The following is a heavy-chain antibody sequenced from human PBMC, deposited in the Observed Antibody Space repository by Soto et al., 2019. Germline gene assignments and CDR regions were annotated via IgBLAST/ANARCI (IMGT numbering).Heavy chain of an antibody. Sequence: PGEPLKISCKGSGYSFTSYWISWVRQMPGKGLEWMGRIDPSDSYTNYSPSLQGHVTISADKSISTAYLQWSSLKASDTAMYYCARVGLWFGDPKGGMDVWGQGTTVTVSS. CDR2: IDPSDSYT. D-gene: IGHD3-10*01. J-gene: IGHJ6*02. V-gene: IGHV5-10-1*01. CDR1: GYSFTSYW. CDR3: ARVGLWFGDPKGGMDV.